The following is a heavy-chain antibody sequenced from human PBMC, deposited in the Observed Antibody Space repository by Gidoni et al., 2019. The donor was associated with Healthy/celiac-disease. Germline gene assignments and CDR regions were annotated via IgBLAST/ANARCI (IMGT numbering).Heavy chain of an antibody. J-gene: IGHJ4*02. V-gene: IGHV3-23*01. CDR3: AKVSGSSWYNDY. CDR1: GFTFSSYA. Sequence: EVQLLESGGGLVQPGGSLRLSCAASGFTFSSYAMSWVRQAPGKGLEWVSAISGSGGSTYYADAVKGRFTISRDNSKNTLYLQMNSLRAEDTAVYYCAKVSGSSWYNDYWGQGTLVTVSS. CDR2: ISGSGGST. D-gene: IGHD6-13*01.